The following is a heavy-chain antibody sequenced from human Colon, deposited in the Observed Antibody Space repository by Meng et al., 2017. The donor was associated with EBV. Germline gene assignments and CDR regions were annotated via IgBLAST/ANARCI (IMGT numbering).Heavy chain of an antibody. D-gene: IGHD3-9*01. CDR3: ARVPTTGYKDH. CDR1: GGSFSGYV. V-gene: IGHV4-34*01. J-gene: IGHJ4*02. Sequence: QVLLQQLGAGLFKPSEPLSLTCTVNGGSFSGYVWSWVRQPPGKGMEWIGEVSHPGSANYNPSLKSRVTISVDASEKQFSLRLTSVTAADSAVYYCARVPTTGYKDHWGQGTLVTVSS. CDR2: VSHPGSA.